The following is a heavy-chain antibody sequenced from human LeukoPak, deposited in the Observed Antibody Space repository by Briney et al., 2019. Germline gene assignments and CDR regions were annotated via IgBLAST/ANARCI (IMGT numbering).Heavy chain of an antibody. V-gene: IGHV1-46*01. Sequence: ASVKVSCKASGYTFTSYYMHWVRQAPGQGLEWMGIINPSGGSTSYAQKFQGRVTMTRDTSTSTVYMELSSLRSKDTAVYYCARDRVTVTYYYYYYGMDVWGQGTTVTVSS. CDR1: GYTFTSYY. D-gene: IGHD4-17*01. J-gene: IGHJ6*02. CDR3: ARDRVTVTYYYYYYGMDV. CDR2: INPSGGST.